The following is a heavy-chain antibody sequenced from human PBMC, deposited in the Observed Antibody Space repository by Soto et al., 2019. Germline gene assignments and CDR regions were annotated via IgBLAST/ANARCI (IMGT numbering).Heavy chain of an antibody. J-gene: IGHJ4*02. V-gene: IGHV1-69*13. Sequence: GASVKVSCKASGGTFSSYAISWVRQAPGQGLEWMGGIIPIFGTANYAQKFQGRVTITADESTSTAYMELSSLRSEDTAVYYCARVPSPPYYYDSSGYSDYWGQGTLVTVSS. D-gene: IGHD3-22*01. CDR3: ARVPSPPYYYDSSGYSDY. CDR2: IIPIFGTA. CDR1: GGTFSSYA.